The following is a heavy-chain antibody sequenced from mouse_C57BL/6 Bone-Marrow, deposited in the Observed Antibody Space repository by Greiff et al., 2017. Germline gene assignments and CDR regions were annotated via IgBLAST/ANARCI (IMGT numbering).Heavy chain of an antibody. CDR3: APYYTWFAY. V-gene: IGHV1-7*01. D-gene: IGHD2-12*01. CDR2: INPSSGYT. J-gene: IGHJ3*01. CDR1: GYTFTSYW. Sequence: VQLQQSGAELAKPGASVKLSCKASGYTFTSYWMHWVKQRPGQGLEWIGYINPSSGYTKYNQKFKDKATLTADKSSSTAYMQLSSLTYEYSAIYYCAPYYTWFAYWGQGTLVTVSA.